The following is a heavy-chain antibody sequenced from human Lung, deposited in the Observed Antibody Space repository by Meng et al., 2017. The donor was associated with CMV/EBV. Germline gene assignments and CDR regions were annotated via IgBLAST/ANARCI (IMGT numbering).Heavy chain of an antibody. CDR1: GGSISSSSYY. Sequence: GSLRLXXTVSGGSISSSSYYWGWIRQPPGKGLEWIGSIYYSGSTYYNPSLKSRVTISVDTSKNQFSLKLSSVTAADTAVYYCARDRDYYDSSGYYYVGAYWGQGTXVTVAS. J-gene: IGHJ4*02. V-gene: IGHV4-39*07. D-gene: IGHD3-22*01. CDR3: ARDRDYYDSSGYYYVGAY. CDR2: IYYSGST.